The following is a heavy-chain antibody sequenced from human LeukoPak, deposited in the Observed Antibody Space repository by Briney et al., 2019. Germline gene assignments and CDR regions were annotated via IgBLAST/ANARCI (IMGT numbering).Heavy chain of an antibody. D-gene: IGHD5-12*01. J-gene: IGHJ4*02. V-gene: IGHV3-23*01. CDR1: GFTFSSYA. CDR2: ISGGGGST. CDR3: AKGVDIVATIPDY. Sequence: GGSLRLSCAASGFTFSSYAMSWVRQAPGKGLEWVSAISGGGGSTYYADSVKGRFTISRDNSKNTLYLQMNSLRAEDTAVYYRAKGVDIVATIPDYWGQGTLVTVSS.